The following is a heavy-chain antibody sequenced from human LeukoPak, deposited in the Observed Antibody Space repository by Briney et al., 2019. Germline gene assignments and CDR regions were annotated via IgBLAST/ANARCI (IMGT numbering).Heavy chain of an antibody. CDR1: GFSFDDYA. J-gene: IGHJ6*02. Sequence: PGGSLRLSCAASGFSFDDYAMHWVRHAPGKGLEWDSGISWNSGSIDYANSVKGRFTISRDNAKNSLYLQMNSLRAEDTAVYYCASGGSTSCYGPGVCPYYYYGMDVWGQGTTVTVSS. CDR3: ASGGSTSCYGPGVCPYYYYGMDV. D-gene: IGHD2-2*01. CDR2: ISWNSGSI. V-gene: IGHV3-9*01.